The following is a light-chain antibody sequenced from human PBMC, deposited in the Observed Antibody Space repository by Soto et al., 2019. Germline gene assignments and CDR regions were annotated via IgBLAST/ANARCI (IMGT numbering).Light chain of an antibody. CDR2: VNSDGSH. CDR1: SGHSNYA. CDR3: QTWGSGIQV. V-gene: IGLV4-69*01. Sequence: QLVLTQSPSASASLGASVRLTCTLSSGHSNYAIAWHQQQPEKGPRYLMKVNSDGSHSKGDGIPDRFSGSSSGAERYLTVSSFQSEDEADYYCQTWGSGIQVFGGGTQLTVL. J-gene: IGLJ2*01.